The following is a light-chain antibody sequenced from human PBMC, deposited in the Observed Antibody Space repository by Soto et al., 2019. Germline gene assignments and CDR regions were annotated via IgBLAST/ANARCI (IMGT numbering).Light chain of an antibody. CDR1: QAISRS. CDR3: QQANSFPFT. J-gene: IGKJ3*01. V-gene: IGKV1-12*01. CDR2: AAS. Sequence: DIQMTQSPSSVSASVGDRVTITCRASQAISRSLAWYQQKPGEAPKLLIYAASILQSGVPSRFSGSGSGTDFTLTITRLQPEDCASYYCQQANSFPFTFGPGTK.